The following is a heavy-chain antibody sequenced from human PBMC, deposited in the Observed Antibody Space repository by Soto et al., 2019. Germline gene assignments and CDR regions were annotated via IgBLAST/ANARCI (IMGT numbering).Heavy chain of an antibody. V-gene: IGHV1-8*01. J-gene: IGHJ3*02. CDR2: MNPNSGNT. CDR1: GYTFTSYD. Sequence: QVQLVQSGAEVKKPGASVKVSCKASGYTFTSYDINWVRQATGQGLEWMGWMNPNSGNTGYAQKFQGRVTMTRNTSISTAYMELSSLRSEDTAVYYCARGGFMYIVLMVYGHDAFDIWGQGTMVTVSS. CDR3: ARGGFMYIVLMVYGHDAFDI. D-gene: IGHD2-8*01.